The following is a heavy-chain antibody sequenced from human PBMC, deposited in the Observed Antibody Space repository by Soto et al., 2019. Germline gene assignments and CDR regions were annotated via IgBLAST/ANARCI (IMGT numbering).Heavy chain of an antibody. V-gene: IGHV1-69*13. Sequence: GASVKVSCKASGGTFSSYAISWVRQAPGQGLEWMGGIIPIFGTANYAQKFQGRVTITADESTSTAYMELSSLRSEDTAVYYCARSSDCGGDCDPAYYIDYWGQGTLVTVSS. CDR2: IIPIFGTA. CDR3: ARSSDCGGDCDPAYYIDY. J-gene: IGHJ4*02. CDR1: GGTFSSYA. D-gene: IGHD2-21*02.